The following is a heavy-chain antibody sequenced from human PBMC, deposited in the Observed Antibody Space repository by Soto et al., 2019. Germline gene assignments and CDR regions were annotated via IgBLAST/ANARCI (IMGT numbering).Heavy chain of an antibody. V-gene: IGHV1-46*03. Sequence: ASVKVSCKASGYTFTSYAMHWVRQAPGQGLEWMGMINPSGGSTTYAQNFQGRVTMTRDTSTSTIYMDLSSLRSEDTAVYYCTRTLTPNPAEYFQHWGQGTLVTVSS. D-gene: IGHD3-16*01. CDR2: INPSGGST. J-gene: IGHJ1*01. CDR1: GYTFTSYA. CDR3: TRTLTPNPAEYFQH.